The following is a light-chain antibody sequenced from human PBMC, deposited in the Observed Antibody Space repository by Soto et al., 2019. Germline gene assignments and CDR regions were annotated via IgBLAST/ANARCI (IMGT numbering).Light chain of an antibody. CDR2: GAS. CDR3: QQYDNLPPFT. Sequence: DIQMTQSPSSLSASVGDRVTITCQASQDIRKYLNWYQHKPGRAPKLLIYGASILETGVPSRFSGSGYRTDFIFTISSPKPEDVTTYYCQQYDNLPPFTFGPGTKVAIK. J-gene: IGKJ3*01. CDR1: QDIRKY. V-gene: IGKV1-33*01.